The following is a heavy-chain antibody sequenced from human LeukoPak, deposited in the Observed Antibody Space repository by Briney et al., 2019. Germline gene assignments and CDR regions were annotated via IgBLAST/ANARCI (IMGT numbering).Heavy chain of an antibody. J-gene: IGHJ4*02. CDR2: ISSSGSTI. CDR1: GFTFSSYE. Sequence: PGGSLRLSCAASGFTFSSYEMNWVRQASGKGLEWVSYISSSGSTIYYADSVKGRFTISRDNAKNSLYLQMNSLRAEDTAVYYCASTLRYFDWLPRGDYWGQGTLVTVSS. V-gene: IGHV3-48*03. D-gene: IGHD3-9*01. CDR3: ASTLRYFDWLPRGDY.